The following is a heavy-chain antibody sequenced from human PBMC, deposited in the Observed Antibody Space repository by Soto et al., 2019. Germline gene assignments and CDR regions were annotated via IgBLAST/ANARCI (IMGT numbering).Heavy chain of an antibody. J-gene: IGHJ6*02. CDR2: IVVGSGNT. Sequence: SVKVSCKASGFTFTSSAVQWVRQARGQRLEWIGWIVVGSGNTNYAQKFQERVTITRDMSTSTAYMELSSLRSEDTAVYYCAAGPYSSSWYFYYYYGMDVWGQGTTVTVSS. CDR3: AAGPYSSSWYFYYYYGMDV. CDR1: GFTFTSSA. V-gene: IGHV1-58*01. D-gene: IGHD6-13*01.